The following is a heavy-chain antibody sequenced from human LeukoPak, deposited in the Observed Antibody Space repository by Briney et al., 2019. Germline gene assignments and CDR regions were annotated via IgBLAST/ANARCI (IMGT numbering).Heavy chain of an antibody. CDR1: GGTFSGYA. J-gene: IGHJ4*02. CDR3: ARDPSSYSSGWYFHY. Sequence: SVKVSCKASGGTFSGYAISWVRQAPGQGLEWMGGIIPIFGTANYAQKFQGRVTITTDESTSTAYMELSSLRSEDTAVYYCARDPSSYSSGWYFHYWGQGTLVTVSS. CDR2: IIPIFGTA. D-gene: IGHD6-19*01. V-gene: IGHV1-69*05.